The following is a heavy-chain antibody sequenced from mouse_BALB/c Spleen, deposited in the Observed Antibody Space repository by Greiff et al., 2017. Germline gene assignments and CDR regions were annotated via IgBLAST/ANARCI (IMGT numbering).Heavy chain of an antibody. D-gene: IGHD1-1*01. CDR3: TREITTVVALYYFDY. J-gene: IGHJ2*01. CDR1: GYTFTSYW. CDR2: IYPGNSDT. Sequence: VQLQQSGTVLARPGASVKMSCKASGYTFTSYWMHWVKQRPGQGLEWIGAIYPGNSDTSYNQKFKGKAKLTAVTSTSTAYMELSSLTNEDSAVYYCTREITTVVALYYFDYWGQGTTLTVSS. V-gene: IGHV1-5*01.